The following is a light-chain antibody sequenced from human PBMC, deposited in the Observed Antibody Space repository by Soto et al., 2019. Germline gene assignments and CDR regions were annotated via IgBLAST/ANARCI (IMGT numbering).Light chain of an antibody. V-gene: IGLV2-14*01. CDR1: SSDVGNYNY. CDR2: EVS. Sequence: QSALTQPASVSGSPGQSITISCTGTSSDVGNYNYVSWYQQHPGKAPKLMIFEVSDRPSGVSDRFSGSKSGNTASLTISGLQADDEADYYCTSYISSVSHVFGTGTKLTVL. J-gene: IGLJ1*01. CDR3: TSYISSVSHV.